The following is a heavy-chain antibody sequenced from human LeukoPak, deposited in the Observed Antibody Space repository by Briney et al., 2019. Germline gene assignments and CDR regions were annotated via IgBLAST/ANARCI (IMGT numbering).Heavy chain of an antibody. D-gene: IGHD2-2*01. Sequence: PSETLSLTCAVYGGSFSGYYWSWIRQPPGKGLEWIGEINHSGSTNYNPSLKSRVTISVDTSKNQFSLKLSSVTAADTAVYYCARGGRGHCSSTSCYRRWFDPWGQGTLVTVSS. CDR3: ARGGRGHCSSTSCYRRWFDP. CDR2: INHSGST. J-gene: IGHJ5*02. V-gene: IGHV4-34*01. CDR1: GGSFSGYY.